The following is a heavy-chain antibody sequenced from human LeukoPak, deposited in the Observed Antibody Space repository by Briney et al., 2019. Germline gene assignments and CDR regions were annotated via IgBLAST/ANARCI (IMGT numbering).Heavy chain of an antibody. J-gene: IGHJ6*03. Sequence: GGSLRLSCAASGFTFSSYSMNWVRQAPGKGLEWVSSISSSSSYIYYADSVKGRFTISRDNAKNSLSLQMNSLRAEDTAVYYCAKYPACSSTSCYRTRDYYYYYYMDVWGKGTTVTISS. CDR2: ISSSSSYI. V-gene: IGHV3-21*04. CDR1: GFTFSSYS. CDR3: AKYPACSSTSCYRTRDYYYYYYMDV. D-gene: IGHD2-2*01.